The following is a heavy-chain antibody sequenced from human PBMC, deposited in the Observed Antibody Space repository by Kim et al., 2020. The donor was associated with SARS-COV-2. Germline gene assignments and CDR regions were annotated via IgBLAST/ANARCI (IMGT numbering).Heavy chain of an antibody. CDR1: GFTFSSYS. CDR2: ISSSSSTI. CDR3: ARDKWRDTVVTPFDY. J-gene: IGHJ4*02. V-gene: IGHV3-48*02. D-gene: IGHD2-21*02. Sequence: GGSLRLSCAASGFTFSSYSMNWVRQAPGKGLEWVSYISSSSSTIYYADSVKGRFTISRDNAKNSLYLQMNSLRDEDTAVYYCARDKWRDTVVTPFDYWGPGALVTLSS.